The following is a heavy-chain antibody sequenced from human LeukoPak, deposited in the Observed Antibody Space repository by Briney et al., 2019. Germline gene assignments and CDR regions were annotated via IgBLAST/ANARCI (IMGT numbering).Heavy chain of an antibody. V-gene: IGHV3-74*01. J-gene: IGHJ4*02. D-gene: IGHD3-22*01. CDR2: ISGDGSTT. CDR3: AKLQDYYDSTGLDY. CDR1: GFSLSGYW. Sequence: GGSLRLSCAASGFSLSGYWMHWVRQAPGKGLVWVSRISGDGSTTNYADSVKGRFTISRDNSKNTLYLQMNSLRAEDTAVYYCAKLQDYYDSTGLDYWGQGTLVTVSS.